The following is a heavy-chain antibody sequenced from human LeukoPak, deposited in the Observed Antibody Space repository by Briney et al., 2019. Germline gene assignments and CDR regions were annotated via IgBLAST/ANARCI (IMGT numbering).Heavy chain of an antibody. V-gene: IGHV1-69*04. CDR1: GGTFSSYA. Sequence: SVKVSCKASGGTFSSYAISWVRQAPGQGLEWLGRIIPILGIANYAQKFQGRVTITADGSTSTAYMELSSLRSEDTAVYYCAREGMVANYYYYMDVWGKGTTVTVSS. D-gene: IGHD5-12*01. CDR3: AREGMVANYYYYMDV. CDR2: IIPILGIA. J-gene: IGHJ6*03.